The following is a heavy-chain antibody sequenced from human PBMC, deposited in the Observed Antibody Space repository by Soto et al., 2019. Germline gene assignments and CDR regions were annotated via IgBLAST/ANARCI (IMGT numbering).Heavy chain of an antibody. D-gene: IGHD3-10*01. V-gene: IGHV3-33*01. Sequence: QVQLVESGGGVVQPGRSLRLSCAASGFTFSSYGMHWVRQAPGKGLEWVAVIWYDGSNKYYADSVKGRFTISRDNSKNPLYLHMNSRRAEDTAVYYGAREVVLLWFGELGPLDYWGQGTLVTVSS. J-gene: IGHJ4*02. CDR3: AREVVLLWFGELGPLDY. CDR1: GFTFSSYG. CDR2: IWYDGSNK.